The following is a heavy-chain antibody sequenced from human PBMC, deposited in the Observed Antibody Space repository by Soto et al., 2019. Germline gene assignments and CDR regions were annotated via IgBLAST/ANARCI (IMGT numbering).Heavy chain of an antibody. D-gene: IGHD5-18*01. CDR3: ATTLSGDSYGPSVAYYDGMDV. CDR2: ISHDGSTK. Sequence: QVQLVESGGGEVQPGRSLRLSCAASGFSFSSYGMNWVRQAPGKGLEWVAVISHDGSTKYYADSVKGRFTISRDNAKNSLTMQMNSQRAENTAVYYCATTLSGDSYGPSVAYYDGMDVWGQGTTVTVSS. J-gene: IGHJ6*02. CDR1: GFSFSSYG. V-gene: IGHV3-30*03.